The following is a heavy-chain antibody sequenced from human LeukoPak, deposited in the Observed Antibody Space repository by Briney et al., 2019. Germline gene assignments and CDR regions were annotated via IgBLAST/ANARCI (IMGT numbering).Heavy chain of an antibody. D-gene: IGHD3-3*01. J-gene: IGHJ3*02. Sequence: GGSLRLSCAASGFTFSSYEMNWVRQAPGKGLERVSYISSSGSTIYYADSVKGRFTISRDNAKNSLYLQMNSLRAEDTAVYYCARGSRFGVVGRDAFDIWGQGTVVTVSS. CDR2: ISSSGSTI. CDR1: GFTFSSYE. V-gene: IGHV3-48*03. CDR3: ARGSRFGVVGRDAFDI.